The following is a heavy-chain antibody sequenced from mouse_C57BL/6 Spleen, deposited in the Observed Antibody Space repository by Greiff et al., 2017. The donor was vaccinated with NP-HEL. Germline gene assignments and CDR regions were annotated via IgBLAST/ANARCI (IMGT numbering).Heavy chain of an antibody. Sequence: EVQLVESGPGLVKPSQSLSLTCSVTGYSITSGYYWNWIRQFPGNKLAWMGYLSYDGSNNYNPSLNNRISIPRSTSQNQLFQKLKSVTAEDTATYYCARGGGTGTRDYWGQGTTLTVSS. CDR1: GYSITSGYY. D-gene: IGHD4-1*01. CDR2: LSYDGSN. V-gene: IGHV3-6*01. CDR3: ARGGGTGTRDY. J-gene: IGHJ2*01.